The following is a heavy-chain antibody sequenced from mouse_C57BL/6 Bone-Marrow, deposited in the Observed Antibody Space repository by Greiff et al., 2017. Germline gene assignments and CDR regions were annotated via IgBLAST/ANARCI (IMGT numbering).Heavy chain of an antibody. CDR2: INPGSGGT. J-gene: IGHJ1*03. CDR3: ARWGGTTVVGDWYFEV. D-gene: IGHD1-1*01. CDR1: GYAFTNYL. V-gene: IGHV1-54*01. Sequence: QVHVKQSGAELVRPGTSVKVSCKASGYAFTNYLIEWVKQRPGQGLEWIGVINPGSGGTNYNEKLKGKATLTADNSSSTAYMQLSSLTSEGSAVYFCARWGGTTVVGDWYFEVWGTGTTVTVSS.